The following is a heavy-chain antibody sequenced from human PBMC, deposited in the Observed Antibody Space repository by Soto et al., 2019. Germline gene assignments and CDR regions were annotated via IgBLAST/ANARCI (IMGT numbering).Heavy chain of an antibody. CDR3: ARDLGDFWSGYNYYYYCMAV. D-gene: IGHD3-3*01. CDR2: IYHSGST. Sequence: SETLSLTCAVSGGPISSSNWWGWVRQPPGKGLEWIGEIYHSGSTNYNPSLKSRVTISVDKSKNQFSLKLSSVTAADTAVYYCARDLGDFWSGYNYYYYCMAVWGQGTRVTLSS. J-gene: IGHJ6*02. V-gene: IGHV4-4*02. CDR1: GGPISSSNW.